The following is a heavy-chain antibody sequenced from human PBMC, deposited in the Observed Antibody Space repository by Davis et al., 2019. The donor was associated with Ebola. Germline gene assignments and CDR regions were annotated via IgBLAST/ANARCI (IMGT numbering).Heavy chain of an antibody. J-gene: IGHJ3*02. CDR3: ARDLFFI. V-gene: IGHV3-7*03. CDR1: GFTFSSYW. D-gene: IGHD3-3*01. Sequence: GESLKISCAASGFTFSSYWISWVRQAPGKGLEWVANIKQDGSEKYYVDSVKGRFTISRDNAKNSLYLQMNSLRAEDTAVYYCARDLFFIWGQGTMVTVSS. CDR2: IKQDGSEK.